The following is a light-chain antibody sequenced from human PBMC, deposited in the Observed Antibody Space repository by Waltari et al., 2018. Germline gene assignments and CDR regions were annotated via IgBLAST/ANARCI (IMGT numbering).Light chain of an antibody. V-gene: IGLV3-10*01. CDR1: VLSKKY. Sequence: SSELTQAPSVSVSPGQTARITCSGDVLSKKYSYWYQQKSGQAPVLVSYEDNKRPSGIPERFSGSSSGTMATLTISGALMEDEGDYYCFSTDITGNQGFFGGGNKLTVL. J-gene: IGLJ2*01. CDR3: FSTDITGNQGF. CDR2: EDN.